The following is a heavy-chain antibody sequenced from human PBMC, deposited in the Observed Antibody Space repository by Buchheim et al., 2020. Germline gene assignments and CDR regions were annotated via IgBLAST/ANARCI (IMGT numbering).Heavy chain of an antibody. CDR1: GFTFSSYG. CDR2: IWYDGSNK. J-gene: IGHJ4*02. V-gene: IGHV3-33*01. D-gene: IGHD3-3*01. Sequence: VQLVESGGGVVQPGRSLRLSCAASGFTFSSYGMHWVRQAPGKGLEWVAVIWYDGSNKYYADSVKGRFTISRDNSKNTLYLQMNSLRAEDTAVYYCARDTNYDFWSGYWVGAFDYWGQGTL. CDR3: ARDTNYDFWSGYWVGAFDY.